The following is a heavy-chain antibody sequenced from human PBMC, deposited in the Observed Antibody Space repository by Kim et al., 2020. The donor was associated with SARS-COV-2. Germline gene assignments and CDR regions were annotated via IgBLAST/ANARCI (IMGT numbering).Heavy chain of an antibody. J-gene: IGHJ4*02. CDR3: ARDWDYYDSSGYYL. V-gene: IGHV4-39*01. Sequence: NPHLKNRVTISVDTSKNQFSLKLSSVTAADTAVYYCARDWDYYDSSGYYLWGQGTLVTVSS. D-gene: IGHD3-22*01.